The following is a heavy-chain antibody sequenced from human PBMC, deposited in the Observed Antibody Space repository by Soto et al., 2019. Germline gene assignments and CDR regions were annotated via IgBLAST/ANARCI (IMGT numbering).Heavy chain of an antibody. CDR3: ARFYYDSSGYLPSPYYYYYGMDV. J-gene: IGHJ6*02. Sequence: PGGSLRLSCAASGFTFSSFHMNWVRQAPGRGLEWVAYITSSSDTIYYSDSVKGRFTISRDNAKNSLYLQMNSLRAEDTAVYYCARFYYDSSGYLPSPYYYYYGMDVWGQGTTVTVSS. D-gene: IGHD3-22*01. CDR1: GFTFSSFH. V-gene: IGHV3-48*04. CDR2: ITSSSDTI.